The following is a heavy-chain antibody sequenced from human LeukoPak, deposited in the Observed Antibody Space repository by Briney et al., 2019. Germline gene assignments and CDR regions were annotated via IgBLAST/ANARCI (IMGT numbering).Heavy chain of an antibody. CDR2: INPSGGST. Sequence: ASVKVSCKAFGYSLTNYYVHWVRQAPGQGLEWMGGINPSGGSTSYAQKFRGRITVTRDTYTNTVYMDLSSLRSEDTATYYCARGAPTTRIGAGRFDYWGQGSLLTVAS. V-gene: IGHV1-46*01. CDR3: ARGAPTTRIGAGRFDY. CDR1: GYSLTNYY. J-gene: IGHJ4*02. D-gene: IGHD5-12*01.